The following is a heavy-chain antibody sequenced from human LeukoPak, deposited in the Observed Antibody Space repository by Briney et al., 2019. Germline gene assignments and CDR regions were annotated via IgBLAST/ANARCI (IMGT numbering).Heavy chain of an antibody. V-gene: IGHV3-53*01. Sequence: SGGSLRLSGSTTGFTIWRSYMSWVRQAAGKGLEWVSVIYSGGDTIYADSVKGRFSISRDSSNVYLQMNSLRPEDTAVYYCVRAGHHSGNTDELFLPFDYWGQGTRVTVSA. D-gene: IGHD6-6*01. CDR2: IYSGGDT. CDR3: VRAGHHSGNTDELFLPFDY. J-gene: IGHJ4*02. CDR1: GFTIWRSY.